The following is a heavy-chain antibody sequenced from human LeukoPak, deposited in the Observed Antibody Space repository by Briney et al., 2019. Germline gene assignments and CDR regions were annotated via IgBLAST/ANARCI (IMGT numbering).Heavy chain of an antibody. Sequence: SETLSLTCAVYGGSFSGYYWSWIRQPPGKGLEWIGEINHSGSTNYNPSLKSRVTISVDTSKNQFSLKLSSVTAADTAVYYCARGWNYYDSSGPYYWGQGTLVTVSS. V-gene: IGHV4-34*01. CDR1: GGSFSGYY. J-gene: IGHJ4*02. CDR3: ARGWNYYDSSGPYY. CDR2: INHSGST. D-gene: IGHD3-22*01.